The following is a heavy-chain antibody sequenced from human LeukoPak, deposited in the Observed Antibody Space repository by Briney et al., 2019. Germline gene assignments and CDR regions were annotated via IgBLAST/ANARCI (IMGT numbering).Heavy chain of an antibody. Sequence: ASVKVSCKASGGTFSSYAISWVRQAPGQGLEWMGGIIPIFGTANYAQKFQGRVTMTRDTSTSTVYMELSSLRSEDTAVYYCARDVSVYSYGPTAGGMDVWGQGTTVTVSS. CDR1: GGTFSSYA. D-gene: IGHD5-18*01. J-gene: IGHJ6*02. CDR2: IIPIFGTA. V-gene: IGHV1-69*05. CDR3: ARDVSVYSYGPTAGGMDV.